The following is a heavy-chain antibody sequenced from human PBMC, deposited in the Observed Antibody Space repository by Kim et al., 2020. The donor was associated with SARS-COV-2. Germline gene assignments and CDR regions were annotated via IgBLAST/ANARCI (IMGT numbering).Heavy chain of an antibody. CDR3: AKSLVGGVPTMTGGSN. V-gene: IGHV3-23*01. CDR1: GFTFTKYG. D-gene: IGHD2-15*01. CDR2: ISGDGVAA. Sequence: GGSLRLSCAATGFTFTKYGMNWVRQPPGKGLEWVSGISGDGVAAQYAASVKGRFSVSRDNYKDMVFLQMDSLRVEDSAIYYCAKSLVGGVPTMTGGSNWGQGTLVIVSS. J-gene: IGHJ4*02.